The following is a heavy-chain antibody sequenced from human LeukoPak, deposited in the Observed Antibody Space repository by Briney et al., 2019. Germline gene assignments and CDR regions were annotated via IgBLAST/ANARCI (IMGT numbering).Heavy chain of an antibody. CDR3: ARPPYSSSWYVPYYFDY. Sequence: SETLSLTCTVSGGSISSSSYYWGWIRQPPGKGLEWIGSIYYSGSTYYNPSLKSRVTISVDTSKNQFSLKLSSVTAADTAVYYCARPPYSSSWYVPYYFDYWGQGTLVTVSS. D-gene: IGHD6-13*01. V-gene: IGHV4-39*01. CDR1: GGSISSSSYY. CDR2: IYYSGST. J-gene: IGHJ4*02.